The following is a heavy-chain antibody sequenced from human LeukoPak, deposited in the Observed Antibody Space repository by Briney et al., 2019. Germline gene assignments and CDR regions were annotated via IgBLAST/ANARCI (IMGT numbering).Heavy chain of an antibody. V-gene: IGHV3-74*01. CDR1: GFTFSSYW. D-gene: IGHD6-19*01. CDR3: AKVIGVAGCDFDY. J-gene: IGHJ4*02. Sequence: GGSLRLSCAASGFTFSSYWMHWVRQAPGKGLVWVSRINSDGSTTSHADSVKGRFTISRDNAKNTLYLQMNSLRAEDTAVYYCAKVIGVAGCDFDYWGQGTLVTVSS. CDR2: INSDGSTT.